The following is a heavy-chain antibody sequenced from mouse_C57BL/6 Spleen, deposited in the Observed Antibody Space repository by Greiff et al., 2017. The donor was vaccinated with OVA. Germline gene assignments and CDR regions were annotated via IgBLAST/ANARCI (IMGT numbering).Heavy chain of an antibody. V-gene: IGHV1-50*01. D-gene: IGHD3-2*01. CDR1: GYTFTSYW. Sequence: QVQLQQPGAELVKPGASVKLSCKASGYTFTSYWMQWVKQRPGQGLEWIGEIDPSDSYTNYNQKFKGKATLTVDTSSSTAYMQLSSLTSEDSAVYYCEVLRDIDYWGQGTTLTVSS. CDR2: IDPSDSYT. J-gene: IGHJ2*01. CDR3: EVLRDIDY.